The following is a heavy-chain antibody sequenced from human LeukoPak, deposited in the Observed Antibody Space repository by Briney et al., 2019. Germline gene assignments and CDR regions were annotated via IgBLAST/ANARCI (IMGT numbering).Heavy chain of an antibody. CDR1: GFXFSSYG. J-gene: IGHJ4*02. D-gene: IGHD5-24*01. Sequence: PGGSLRLSCAASGFXFSSYGIHWVRQAPGKGLEWVAVISYDGSNKYYADSVKGRFTISRDNSKNTLYLQMNSLRAEDTAVYYCAKIAMATTHPYFDYWGQGILVTVSS. CDR3: AKIAMATTHPYFDY. CDR2: ISYDGSNK. V-gene: IGHV3-30*18.